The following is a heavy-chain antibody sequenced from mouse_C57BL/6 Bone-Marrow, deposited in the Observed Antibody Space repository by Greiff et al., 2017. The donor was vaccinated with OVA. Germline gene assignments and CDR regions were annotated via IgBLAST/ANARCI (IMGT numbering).Heavy chain of an antibody. V-gene: IGHV1-82*01. Sequence: QVQLQQSGPELVKPGASVKISCKASGYAFSSSWMNWVKQRPGKGLEWIGRIYPGDGDTNYNGKFKGKATLTADKSSSTAYMQLSSLTSEDSAVYFCANRLRRRYYAMDYWGQGTSVTVSS. CDR1: GYAFSSSW. CDR2: IYPGDGDT. CDR3: ANRLRRRYYAMDY. D-gene: IGHD2-4*01. J-gene: IGHJ4*01.